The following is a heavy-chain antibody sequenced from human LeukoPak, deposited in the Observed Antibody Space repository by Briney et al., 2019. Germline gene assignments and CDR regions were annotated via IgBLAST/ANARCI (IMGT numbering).Heavy chain of an antibody. CDR1: GFTFSSYA. J-gene: IGHJ5*02. CDR3: ARKAAAGWEYNWFDP. CDR2: ISSNGGST. Sequence: GGSLRLSCSASGFTFSSYAMHWVRQAPGKGLEYVSAISSNGGSTYYADSVKGRFTISRDNAKNTLYLQMNSLRAEDTAVYYCARKAAAGWEYNWFDPWGQGTLVTVSS. D-gene: IGHD6-13*01. V-gene: IGHV3-64*04.